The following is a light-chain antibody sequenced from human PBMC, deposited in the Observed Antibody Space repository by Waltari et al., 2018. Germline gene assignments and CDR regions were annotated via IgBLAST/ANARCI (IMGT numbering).Light chain of an antibody. J-gene: IGKJ4*01. CDR1: QSVLSISNNKNY. CDR3: QQYYGNPS. CDR2: WAS. V-gene: IGKV4-1*01. Sequence: DIVITQSTQSLAVTVTEKVTTNCTSRQSVLSISNNKNYLAWYQQRPGQPPKLLLYWASTRQSGVPDRFSGSGSGTRFTLTINSLQPEDVAFYYCQQYYGNPSFGGGTKVEIK.